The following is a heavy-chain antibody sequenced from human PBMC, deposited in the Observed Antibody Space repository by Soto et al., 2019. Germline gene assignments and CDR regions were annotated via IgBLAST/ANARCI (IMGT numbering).Heavy chain of an antibody. CDR1: GGTFSGDA. Sequence: GASVKGSCKGSGGTFSGDAIGWVRQAPGQGLEWMGWINPNSGGTNYAQKFQGWVTMTRDTSISTAYMELSRLRPDDTAVYYCAREDYYYYYGMDVWGQGTTVTVSS. CDR3: AREDYYYYYGMDV. V-gene: IGHV1-2*04. J-gene: IGHJ6*02. CDR2: INPNSGGT.